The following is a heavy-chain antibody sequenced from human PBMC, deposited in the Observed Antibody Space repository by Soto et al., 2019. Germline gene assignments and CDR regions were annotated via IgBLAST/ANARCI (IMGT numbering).Heavy chain of an antibody. CDR2: IIPILGIA. Sequence: QVQLVQSGAEVKKPGSSVKVSCKASGGTFSSYTISWVRQAPGQGLEWMGRIIPILGIANYAQKFQGRVTITADKSTSTAYMELSSLRSEDTAVYYCARIGCHYGDYNNWFDPWGQGTLVTVSS. D-gene: IGHD4-17*01. CDR3: ARIGCHYGDYNNWFDP. V-gene: IGHV1-69*02. J-gene: IGHJ5*02. CDR1: GGTFSSYT.